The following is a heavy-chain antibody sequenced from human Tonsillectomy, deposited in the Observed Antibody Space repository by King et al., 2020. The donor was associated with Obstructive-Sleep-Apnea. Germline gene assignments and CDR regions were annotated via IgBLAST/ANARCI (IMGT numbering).Heavy chain of an antibody. CDR2: LTPRTGNA. D-gene: IGHD2-21*01. CDR3: ARVVAGESFDY. CDR1: GYTFTIYD. Sequence: QLVQSGAEVKKPGASVRVSCKASGYTFTIYDINWMRQAPGQGLEWMGYLTPRTGNAGYAQKFQGRVSMTWDSSISTAFMDLSSLSSEDTAVYYCARVVAGESFDYGGQGTLVTVSS. V-gene: IGHV1-8*01. J-gene: IGHJ4*02.